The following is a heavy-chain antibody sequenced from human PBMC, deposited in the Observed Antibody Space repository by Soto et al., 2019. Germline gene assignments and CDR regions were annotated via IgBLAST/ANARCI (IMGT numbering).Heavy chain of an antibody. Sequence: QVQLVQSGAEVKKPGASVKVSCKASGYTFTSYGISWVRQAPGQGLEWMGWISAYNGNTKYAQNLQGRVAVTTDTSTSTAYMELRSLRSHDTTVYYCARDKPMAQFDYWCPGTLVTVSS. J-gene: IGHJ4*02. CDR3: ARDKPMAQFDY. V-gene: IGHV1-18*01. D-gene: IGHD3-10*01. CDR1: GYTFTSYG. CDR2: ISAYNGNT.